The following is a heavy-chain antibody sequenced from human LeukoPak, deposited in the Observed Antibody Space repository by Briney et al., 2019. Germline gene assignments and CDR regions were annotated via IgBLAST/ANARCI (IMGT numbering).Heavy chain of an antibody. D-gene: IGHD4-17*01. CDR3: ARDGDYGDRLFDY. CDR2: IYYSGST. V-gene: IGHV4-39*07. Sequence: PSETLSLTCTVSGGSISSSSYYWGWIRQPPGKGLEWIGNIYYSGSTYYNPSLKSRVTISVDTSKNQFSLKLSSVTAADTAVYYCARDGDYGDRLFDYWGQGTLVTVSS. CDR1: GGSISSSSYY. J-gene: IGHJ4*02.